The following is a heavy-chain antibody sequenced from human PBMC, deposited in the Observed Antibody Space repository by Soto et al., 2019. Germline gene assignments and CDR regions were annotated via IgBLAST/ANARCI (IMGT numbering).Heavy chain of an antibody. Sequence: QLQLQESGSGLVKPSQTLSLTCAVSGGSISSGGYSWSWIRQPPGKGLEWIGYIYHSGSTYYNPSLKSRVTISVDRSKNQFSLKLSSVTAADTAVYYCARSLIAARLQIFPAPGYWGQGTLVTVSS. CDR3: ARSLIAARLQIFPAPGY. CDR2: IYHSGST. V-gene: IGHV4-30-2*01. J-gene: IGHJ4*02. CDR1: GGSISSGGYS. D-gene: IGHD6-6*01.